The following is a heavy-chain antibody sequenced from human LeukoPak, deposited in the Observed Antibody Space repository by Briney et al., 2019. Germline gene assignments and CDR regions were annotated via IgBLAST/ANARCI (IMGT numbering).Heavy chain of an antibody. D-gene: IGHD6-13*01. CDR1: GFTFSSYG. J-gene: IGHJ6*03. Sequence: GGSLRLSCAASGFTFSSYGMHWVRQAPGKGLEWVSVIYSGGSTYYADSVKGRFTISRDNSKNTLYLQMNSLRAEDTAVYYCAAAAGSPGGYYYYYYMDVWGKGTTVTIPS. CDR2: IYSGGST. V-gene: IGHV3-66*01. CDR3: AAAAGSPGGYYYYYYMDV.